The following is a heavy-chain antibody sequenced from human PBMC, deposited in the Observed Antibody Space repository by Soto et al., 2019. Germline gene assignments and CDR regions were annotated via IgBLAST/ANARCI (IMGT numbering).Heavy chain of an antibody. Sequence: SETLSLTCAVYGGSFSGYYWSWIRQPPGKGLEWIGEINHSGSTNYNPSLKSRVTISVDTSKNQFSLKLSSVTAADTAVYYCARGFPRHYDFWSGYPNYYYYGMDVWGQGTTVTVSS. CDR1: GGSFSGYY. V-gene: IGHV4-34*01. J-gene: IGHJ6*02. CDR3: ARGFPRHYDFWSGYPNYYYYGMDV. CDR2: INHSGST. D-gene: IGHD3-3*01.